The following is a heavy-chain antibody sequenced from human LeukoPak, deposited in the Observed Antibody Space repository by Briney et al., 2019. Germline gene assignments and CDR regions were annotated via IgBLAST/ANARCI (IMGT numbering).Heavy chain of an antibody. CDR2: MNPNSGGT. V-gene: IGHV1-2*02. CDR3: ARDNPVSGSYYGVGNNFDY. D-gene: IGHD1-26*01. CDR1: GYTFTDYY. J-gene: IGHJ4*02. Sequence: ASVKVSCKASGYTFTDYYVHWVRQAPGQGLEWMGWMNPNSGGTNYAQKFQGTVTMTRDMSTSTVYMELSSLRSEDTAVYYCARDNPVSGSYYGVGNNFDYWGQGTLVTVSS.